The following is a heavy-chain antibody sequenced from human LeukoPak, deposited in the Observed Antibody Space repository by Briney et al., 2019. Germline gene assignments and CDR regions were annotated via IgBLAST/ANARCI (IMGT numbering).Heavy chain of an antibody. D-gene: IGHD2-8*01. Sequence: PGGSLRLSCAASGFTFSSYGMHWVRQAPGKGLEWVAVISYDGSNKYYADSVKGRFTISRDNSKNTLYLQMNSLRAEDTAVYYCAKDSRNLGYCTNGVCYWSYFDYWGQGTLVTVSS. CDR1: GFTFSSYG. CDR3: AKDSRNLGYCTNGVCYWSYFDY. CDR2: ISYDGSNK. J-gene: IGHJ4*02. V-gene: IGHV3-30*18.